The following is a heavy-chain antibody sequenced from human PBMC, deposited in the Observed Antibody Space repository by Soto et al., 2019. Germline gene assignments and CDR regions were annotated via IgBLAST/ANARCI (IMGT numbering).Heavy chain of an antibody. CDR1: GFPFSRHA. Sequence: EVQLLESGGDFVPPGGSLRLSCAVSGFPFSRHAMAWVRRAAGRGLEWVATIGSDGSTYHAESVKGRFSISRDNYGNMLHLQLNSLRVEDTGIYYCAKDPYNHRFDSWGQGTLVTVSS. CDR3: AKDPYNHRFDS. CDR2: IGSDGST. V-gene: IGHV3-23*01. D-gene: IGHD1-1*01. J-gene: IGHJ4*02.